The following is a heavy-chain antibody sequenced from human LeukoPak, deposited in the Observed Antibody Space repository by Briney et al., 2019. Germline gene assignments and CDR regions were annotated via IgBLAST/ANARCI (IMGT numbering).Heavy chain of an antibody. CDR3: AKDLKYSSG. D-gene: IGHD6-19*01. V-gene: IGHV3-23*01. J-gene: IGHJ4*02. CDR1: GFSFSNYA. Sequence: GGSLRLSCVSSGFSFSNYAMSWVRQAPGKGLEWVSAISGSGGSTYYADSVKGRFTISRDNSKNTLYLQMNSLRAEDTAVYYCAKDLKYSSGWGQGTLVTVSS. CDR2: ISGSGGST.